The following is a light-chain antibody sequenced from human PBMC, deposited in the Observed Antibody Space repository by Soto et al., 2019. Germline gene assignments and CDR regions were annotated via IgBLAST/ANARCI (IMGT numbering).Light chain of an antibody. CDR2: AAS. J-gene: IGKJ4*01. CDR1: QGITNY. CDR3: QQLTSNPLT. V-gene: IGKV1-9*01. Sequence: DIQLTQSPSFLSASVGDRVTITCRASQGITNYLAWYQQKPGKAPNLLIYAASTLQGGVPSRFSGSGSGTDFTLTISTLQPEYVATYYCQQLTSNPLTFGGGTKVAIK.